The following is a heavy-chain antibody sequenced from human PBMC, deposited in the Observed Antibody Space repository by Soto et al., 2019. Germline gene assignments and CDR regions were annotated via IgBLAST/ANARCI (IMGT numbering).Heavy chain of an antibody. V-gene: IGHV4-4*02. CDR2: FYHSGTA. CDR3: ARRRITTFGVVITGYGMDV. CDR1: CGSISNNHF. Sequence: QVQLQESGPGLVKPSGTLSLTCAVSCGSISNNHFWNLVRQPQGKGLVWIGEFYHSGTANYNPSLNRRVTISVDKSNNQFSLTLNSVTAADTDVYYCARRRITTFGVVITGYGMDVWGQGTTLTASS. J-gene: IGHJ6*02. D-gene: IGHD3-3*01.